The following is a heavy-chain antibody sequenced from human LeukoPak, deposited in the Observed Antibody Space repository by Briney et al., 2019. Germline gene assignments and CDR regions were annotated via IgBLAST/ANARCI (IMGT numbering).Heavy chain of an antibody. CDR1: GFTFSSYA. V-gene: IGHV3-23*01. D-gene: IGHD5-18*01. Sequence: GGYLRRSCAASGFTFSSYAMSRVRQAPGQGLEWVSAISGSGGSTYYADSVKGRLTISRDNSKTTLYLQRNSLRAEDTAVYYCAKARWWDTAMVKGYYFGYWGQGTLVTASS. J-gene: IGHJ4*02. CDR3: AKARWWDTAMVKGYYFGY. CDR2: ISGSGGST.